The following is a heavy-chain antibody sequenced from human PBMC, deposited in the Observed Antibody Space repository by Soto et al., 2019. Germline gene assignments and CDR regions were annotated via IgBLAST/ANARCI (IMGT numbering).Heavy chain of an antibody. V-gene: IGHV1-69*13. CDR1: GGTFSSYA. CDR2: IIPIFGTA. Sequence: SVKVSCKASGGTFSSYAISWVRQDPGQGLEWMGGIIPIFGTANYAQKFQGRVTITADESTSTAYMELSSLRSEDTAVYYCAFAGYYYCGMDVWGQGTTVTVSS. J-gene: IGHJ6*02. CDR3: AFAGYYYCGMDV.